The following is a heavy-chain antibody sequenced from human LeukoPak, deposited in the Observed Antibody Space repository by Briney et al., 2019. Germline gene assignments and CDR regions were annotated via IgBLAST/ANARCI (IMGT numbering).Heavy chain of an antibody. V-gene: IGHV3-21*01. CDR3: AREARYSSGWYGGFDY. CDR2: ISSSSTYI. Sequence: GGSLRLSCAASGFTFSSYSMNWVRQAPGKGLEWVSSISSSSTYIYYADSVKGRFTISRDNAKNSLYLQMNSLRAEDTAVYYCAREARYSSGWYGGFDYWGQGTLVTVSS. D-gene: IGHD6-19*01. J-gene: IGHJ4*02. CDR1: GFTFSSYS.